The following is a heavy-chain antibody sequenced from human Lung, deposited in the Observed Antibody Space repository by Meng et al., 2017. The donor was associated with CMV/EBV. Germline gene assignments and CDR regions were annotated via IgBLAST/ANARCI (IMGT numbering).Heavy chain of an antibody. J-gene: IGHJ3*01. CDR2: ISTSSSYI. CDR1: GFTLSRYS. D-gene: IGHD3-3*01. Sequence: GGXXRLXXAASGFTLSRYSMNWVRQAPGKGLEWVSSISTSSSYIYYRDSVKGRFTISRDNAMNSLSLQMKSLRAEDTAVYYCARVLETGAAFDVWGQGPMVTVSS. CDR3: ARVLETGAAFDV. V-gene: IGHV3-21*01.